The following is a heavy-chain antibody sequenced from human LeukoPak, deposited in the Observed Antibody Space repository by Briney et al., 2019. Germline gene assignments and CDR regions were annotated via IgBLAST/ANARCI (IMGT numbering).Heavy chain of an antibody. V-gene: IGHV3-64*01. D-gene: IGHD3-22*01. CDR2: ISSNGGST. CDR1: GFTFSSYA. J-gene: IGHJ4*02. CDR3: ARGLLDSSGYTYSFDY. Sequence: GGTLRLSCAASGFTFSSYAMHWVRQAPGKGLEYVSAISSNGGSTYYANSVRGRFTISRDNSKNTLYLQLGSLRAEDMAVYYCARGLLDSSGYTYSFDYSGQGALVTVSS.